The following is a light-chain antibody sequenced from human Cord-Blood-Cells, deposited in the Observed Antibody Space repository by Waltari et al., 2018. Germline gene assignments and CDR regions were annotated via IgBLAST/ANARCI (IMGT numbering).Light chain of an antibody. CDR1: QSVSSY. CDR3: QQRSNWPPT. J-gene: IGKJ2*01. Sequence: EIVLTQSPDTLSVSPGERATISCRASQSVSSYLAWYQQKPGQAPRLLIYDASNRATGIPARFSGSGSGTDFTLTISSLEPEDFAVYYCQQRSNWPPTFGQGTKLEIK. CDR2: DAS. V-gene: IGKV3-11*01.